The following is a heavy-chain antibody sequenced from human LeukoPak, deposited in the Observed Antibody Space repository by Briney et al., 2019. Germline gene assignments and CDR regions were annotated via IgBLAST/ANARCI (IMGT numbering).Heavy chain of an antibody. J-gene: IGHJ4*02. CDR1: GVSISNKY. CDR3: ARDTGFGDYVGDY. Sequence: SETLSLTCTVSGVSISNKYWSCIRHPPRKGLEWIGYIYYSGSTNYNPSLKSRVTILVDTSKNQFSLKLSSVTAADTAVYFCARDTGFGDYVGDYWGQGTLVTVSS. V-gene: IGHV4-59*01. D-gene: IGHD4-17*01. CDR2: IYYSGST.